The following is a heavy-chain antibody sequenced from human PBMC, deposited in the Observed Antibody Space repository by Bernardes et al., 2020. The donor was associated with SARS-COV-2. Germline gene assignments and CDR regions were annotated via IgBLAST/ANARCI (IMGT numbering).Heavy chain of an antibody. Sequence: GGSLRLSCAASGFTFSSYDMHWVRQATGKGLEWVSAIGTAGDTYYPGSVKGRFTISRENAKNSLYLQMNSLRAEDTAVYYCASERGYSGYDQKTSFDYWGQGTLVTVSS. J-gene: IGHJ4*02. D-gene: IGHD5-12*01. CDR2: IGTAGDT. CDR3: ASERGYSGYDQKTSFDY. CDR1: GFTFSSYD. V-gene: IGHV3-13*01.